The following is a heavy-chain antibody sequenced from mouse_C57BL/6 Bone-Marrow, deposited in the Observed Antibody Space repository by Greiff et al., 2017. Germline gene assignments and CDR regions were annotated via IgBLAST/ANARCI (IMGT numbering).Heavy chain of an antibody. V-gene: IGHV1-19*01. CDR2: INPYNGGT. J-gene: IGHJ4*01. Sequence: VQLQQSGPVLVKPGASVKMSCKASGYTFTDYYMNWVKQSHGKSLEWIGVINPYNGGTSYNQKFKGKATLTVDKSSSTAYMELNSLTSEDSAVYYCARYGYEAMDYWGQGTSGTVSS. D-gene: IGHD1-1*01. CDR1: GYTFTDYY. CDR3: ARYGYEAMDY.